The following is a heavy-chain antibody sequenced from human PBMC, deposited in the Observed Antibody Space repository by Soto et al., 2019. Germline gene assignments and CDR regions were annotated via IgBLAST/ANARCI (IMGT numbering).Heavy chain of an antibody. Sequence: LRLSCAASGFTFSSYGMHWVRQAPGKGLEWVAVISYDGSNKYYADSVKGRFTISRDNSKNTLYLQMNSLRAEDTAVYYCAKALGYCSSTSFPGGMDVWGQGTTVTVSS. J-gene: IGHJ6*02. CDR3: AKALGYCSSTSFPGGMDV. V-gene: IGHV3-30*18. CDR1: GFTFSSYG. CDR2: ISYDGSNK. D-gene: IGHD2-2*01.